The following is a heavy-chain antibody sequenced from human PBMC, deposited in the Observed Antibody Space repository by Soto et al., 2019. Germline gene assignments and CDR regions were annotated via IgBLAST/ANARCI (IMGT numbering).Heavy chain of an antibody. V-gene: IGHV3-7*01. J-gene: IGHJ4*02. Sequence: EVQLAESGGGLVQPGGSLRLSCVASGFTFSRHYMTWVRQAPGKGLESVAKIKPDGSESYYVASVRGRFTFSRDNAKNSLSLRMNSLRDEDTAVYYCAIEEWWRVEFWGQGTLVTVSS. D-gene: IGHD2-15*01. CDR3: AIEEWWRVEF. CDR2: IKPDGSES. CDR1: GFTFSRHY.